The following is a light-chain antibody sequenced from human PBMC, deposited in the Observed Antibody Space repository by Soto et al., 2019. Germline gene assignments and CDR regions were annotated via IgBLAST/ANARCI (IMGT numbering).Light chain of an antibody. CDR2: EGS. V-gene: IGLV2-23*01. CDR1: SSDVGSYNL. J-gene: IGLJ3*02. CDR3: CSYAGSSTSGV. Sequence: QYALTQPASVSGSPGQSITISCTGTSSDVGSYNLVSWYQQHPGKAPKLMIYEGSKRPSGVSNRFSGSKSGNTASLTIFGFQAEDEADYYCCSYAGSSTSGVFGGGTKLTVL.